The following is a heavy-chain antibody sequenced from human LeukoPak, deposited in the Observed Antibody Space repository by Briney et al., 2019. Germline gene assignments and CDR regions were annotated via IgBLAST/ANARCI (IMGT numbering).Heavy chain of an antibody. CDR2: ISSSSSYI. D-gene: IGHD2-2*01. J-gene: IGHJ4*02. Sequence: PGGSLRLSCAASGFTFSSYSMNWVRQAPGKGLEWVSSISSSSSYIYYADSVKGRFTISRDNAKNSLYLQMNSLRAEDTAVYYCARGHCSSTSCYRFGYWGQGALVTVSS. CDR1: GFTFSSYS. V-gene: IGHV3-21*01. CDR3: ARGHCSSTSCYRFGY.